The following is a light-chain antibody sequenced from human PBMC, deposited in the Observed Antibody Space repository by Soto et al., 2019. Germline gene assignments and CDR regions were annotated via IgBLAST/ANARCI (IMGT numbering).Light chain of an antibody. CDR2: GAS. V-gene: IGKV1-27*01. CDR3: QKYHSAPRT. CDR1: QDISYY. J-gene: IGKJ1*01. Sequence: TQSPSSLSASVGDRVTITCRANQDISYYLAWYQQKQGKVPKLLIYGASTLQSGVPSRFSGSGSGTDFTLTISSLQPEDIATYYCQKYHSAPRTFGQGTKVEIK.